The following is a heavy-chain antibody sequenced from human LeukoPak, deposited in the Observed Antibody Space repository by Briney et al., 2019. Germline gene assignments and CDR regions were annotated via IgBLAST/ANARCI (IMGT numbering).Heavy chain of an antibody. J-gene: IGHJ4*02. V-gene: IGHV3-53*01. CDR2: IYGSGTT. CDR3: ARSSSSSWYSSFDY. Sequence: IYGSGTTYYEDSVKGRFTISRDNSKSTIYLQKNSLRAEDTAMYFCARSSSSSWYSSFDYWGQGTLVTVSS. D-gene: IGHD6-13*01.